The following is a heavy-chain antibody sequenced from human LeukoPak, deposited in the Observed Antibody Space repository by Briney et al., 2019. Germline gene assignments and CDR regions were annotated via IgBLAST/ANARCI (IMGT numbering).Heavy chain of an antibody. CDR3: ATTSGSGSPHWFDP. Sequence: PSETLSLTCAVYGGSFSGYYWSWIRQPPGKGLEWIGEINHSGSTNYNPSLKSRVTISVDTSKNQFSLKLSSVTAADTAVYYCATTSGSGSPHWFDPWGQGTLVTVSS. J-gene: IGHJ5*02. D-gene: IGHD1-26*01. V-gene: IGHV4-34*01. CDR2: INHSGST. CDR1: GGSFSGYY.